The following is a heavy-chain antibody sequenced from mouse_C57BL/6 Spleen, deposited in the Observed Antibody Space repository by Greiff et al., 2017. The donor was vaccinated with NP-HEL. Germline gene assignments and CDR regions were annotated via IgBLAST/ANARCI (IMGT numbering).Heavy chain of an antibody. CDR3: GTGPKRDWFAY. D-gene: IGHD1-1*01. V-gene: IGHV1-80*01. Sequence: QVQLKESGAELVKPGASVKISCKASGYAFSSYWMNWVKQRPGKGLEWIGQIYPGDGDTNYNGKFKGKATLTADKSSSTAYMQLSSLTSEDSAVYFCGTGPKRDWFAYWGQGTLVTVSA. J-gene: IGHJ3*01. CDR2: IYPGDGDT. CDR1: GYAFSSYW.